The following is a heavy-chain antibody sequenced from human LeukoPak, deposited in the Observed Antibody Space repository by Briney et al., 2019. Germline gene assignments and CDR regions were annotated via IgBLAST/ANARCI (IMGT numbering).Heavy chain of an antibody. CDR1: GGSFSGYY. D-gene: IGHD2-2*02. Sequence: PSETLSLTCAVYGGSFSGYYWSWIRQPPGKGLEWIGEINHSGSTNYNPSLKSRVTISVDTSKNQFSLKLSSVTAVDTAVYYCARGIRLVPGYCSSTSCYIRGVVSHFDYWGQGTLVTVSS. J-gene: IGHJ4*02. CDR2: INHSGST. CDR3: ARGIRLVPGYCSSTSCYIRGVVSHFDY. V-gene: IGHV4-34*01.